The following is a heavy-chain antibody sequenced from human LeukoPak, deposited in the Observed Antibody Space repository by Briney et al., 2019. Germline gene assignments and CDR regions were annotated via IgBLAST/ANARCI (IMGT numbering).Heavy chain of an antibody. J-gene: IGHJ4*02. CDR2: INPNSGGT. CDR3: ARDSRRELLIWYFDY. CDR1: GYTFTGYY. V-gene: IGHV1-2*02. D-gene: IGHD1-26*01. Sequence: GASVKVSCKASGYTFTGYYMHWVRQAPGQGLEWMGWINPNSGGTNYAQKFQGRVTMTRDTSISTAYMELSRLRSDDTAVYYCARDSRRELLIWYFDYWGQGTLVTVSS.